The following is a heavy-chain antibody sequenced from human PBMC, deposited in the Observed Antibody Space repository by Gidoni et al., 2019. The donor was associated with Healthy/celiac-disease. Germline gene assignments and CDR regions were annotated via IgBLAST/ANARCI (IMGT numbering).Heavy chain of an antibody. J-gene: IGHJ3*02. CDR1: GGSISSSSYY. D-gene: IGHD3-10*01. CDR2: IYYSGST. V-gene: IGHV4-39*01. Sequence: QLQLQESGPGLVKPSETLYLTCTVSGGSISSSSYYWGWIRQPPGKGLEWIGSIYYSGSTYYNPSLKSRVTISVDTSKNQFSLKLSSVTAADTAVYYCAIGYYGSGSDAFDIWGQGTMVTVSS. CDR3: AIGYYGSGSDAFDI.